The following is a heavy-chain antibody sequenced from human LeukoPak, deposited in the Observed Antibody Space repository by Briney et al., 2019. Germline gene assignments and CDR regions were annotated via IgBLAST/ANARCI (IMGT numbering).Heavy chain of an antibody. V-gene: IGHV3-33*01. CDR1: GFTFSSYG. CDR2: IWYDGSNK. J-gene: IGHJ4*02. Sequence: GRSLRLSCAASGFTFSSYGMHWVRQAPSKGLEWVAVIWYDGSNKYYADSVKGRFTISRDNSKNTLYLQMNSLRAEDTAVYYCARDQYSYAHAAHWGQGTLVTVSS. D-gene: IGHD5-18*01. CDR3: ARDQYSYAHAAH.